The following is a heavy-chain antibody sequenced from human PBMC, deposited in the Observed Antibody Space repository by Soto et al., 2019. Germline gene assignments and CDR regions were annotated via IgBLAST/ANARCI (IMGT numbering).Heavy chain of an antibody. J-gene: IGHJ4*02. CDR3: ARVMATSSSGCDY. V-gene: IGHV3-13*01. CDR1: GFTFSSYD. Sequence: EVQLVESGGGLVQSGGSLRLSCAASGFTFSSYDIHWVRQGTGKGLEWVSGIGAAGDTYYADSVKGRFTISRENAKNSLYLQMNSLRAGDTGVYYCARVMATSSSGCDYWGQGTLVTVSS. CDR2: IGAAGDT. D-gene: IGHD6-19*01.